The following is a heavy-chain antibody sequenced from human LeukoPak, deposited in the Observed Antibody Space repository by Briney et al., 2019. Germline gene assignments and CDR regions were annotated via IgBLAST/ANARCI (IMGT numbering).Heavy chain of an antibody. Sequence: GGSLRLSCTASGFTFSSYTMHWVRRAPGKGLEWVAVISHDGNIKYHADSMKDRFTISRDNSKNTLYLQMSSLRAEDTAVYYCAKDVLLWFGGTQNCFDPWGQGTLVTVSS. J-gene: IGHJ5*02. CDR2: ISHDGNIK. CDR3: AKDVLLWFGGTQNCFDP. D-gene: IGHD3-10*01. V-gene: IGHV3-30*04. CDR1: GFTFSSYT.